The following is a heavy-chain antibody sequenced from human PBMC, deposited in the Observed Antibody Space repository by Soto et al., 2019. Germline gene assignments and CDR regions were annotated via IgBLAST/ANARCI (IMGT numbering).Heavy chain of an antibody. CDR3: ARDNYDSSGYYYFDY. CDR2: ISYDGSNK. CDR1: GFTFSSYA. Sequence: QVHLVESGGGVVQPGRSLRLSCAASGFTFSSYAMHWVRQAPGKGLEWVAVISYDGSNKYYADSVKGRFTISRDNSKNTLYLQMNSLRAEDTAVYYCARDNYDSSGYYYFDYWGQGTLVTVSS. D-gene: IGHD3-22*01. V-gene: IGHV3-30-3*01. J-gene: IGHJ4*02.